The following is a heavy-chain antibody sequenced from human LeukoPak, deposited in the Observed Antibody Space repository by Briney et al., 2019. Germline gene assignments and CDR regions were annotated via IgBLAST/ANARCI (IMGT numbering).Heavy chain of an antibody. CDR3: AKDRFGGVIGNFDY. D-gene: IGHD3-16*02. CDR2: ISLNSGSI. V-gene: IGHV3-9*03. Sequence: PGRSLRLSCAASGFTFDDYAMHWVRQAPGKGLEWVSGISLNSGSIAYADSVKGRFTISRDNAKSSLYLQMNSLRAEDMALYYCAKDRFGGVIGNFDYWGQGTLVTVSS. J-gene: IGHJ4*02. CDR1: GFTFDDYA.